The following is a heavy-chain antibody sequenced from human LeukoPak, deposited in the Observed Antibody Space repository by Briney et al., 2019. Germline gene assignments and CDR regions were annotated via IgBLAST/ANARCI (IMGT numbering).Heavy chain of an antibody. CDR1: GFTFSSYW. V-gene: IGHV3-7*01. J-gene: IGHJ5*02. CDR3: ARGGDVVVPAAPFDP. CDR2: IKQDGSEK. D-gene: IGHD2-2*01. Sequence: GGSLRLSCAASGFTFSSYWMSWVRQAPGKGLEWVANIKQDGSEKYYMDSVKGRFTISRDNAKNSLYLQMNSLRAEDTAVYYCARGGDVVVPAAPFDPWGQGTLVTVSS.